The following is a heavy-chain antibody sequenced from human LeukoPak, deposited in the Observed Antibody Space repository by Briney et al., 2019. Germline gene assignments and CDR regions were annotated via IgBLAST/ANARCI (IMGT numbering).Heavy chain of an antibody. CDR1: GGSISSYY. J-gene: IGHJ3*02. D-gene: IGHD2-2*02. CDR3: ARFPARGYCSSTSCYKFAFDI. Sequence: SETLSLTCTVSGGSISSYYWSWIRQPPGKGPEWIGYTYYSGSTNYNPSLKSRVTISVDTSKNQFSLKLSSVTAADTAVYYCARFPARGYCSSTSCYKFAFDIWGQGTMVTVSS. V-gene: IGHV4-59*01. CDR2: TYYSGST.